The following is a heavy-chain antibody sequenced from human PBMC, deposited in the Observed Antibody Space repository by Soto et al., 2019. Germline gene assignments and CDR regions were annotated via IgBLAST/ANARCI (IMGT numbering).Heavy chain of an antibody. D-gene: IGHD6-13*01. CDR3: ARSPRSIAAGGIDY. Sequence: QVQLQESGPGLMKPSGTLSLTCAVSGGSISTSNLWTWVRQPPGKGLEWIGEIYHSGSTNYNPSLKSRVTISVDKSKNQFSLKLNSVTAADTAVYYCARSPRSIAAGGIDYWGQGFLVTVSS. CDR2: IYHSGST. CDR1: GGSISTSNL. J-gene: IGHJ4*02. V-gene: IGHV4-4*02.